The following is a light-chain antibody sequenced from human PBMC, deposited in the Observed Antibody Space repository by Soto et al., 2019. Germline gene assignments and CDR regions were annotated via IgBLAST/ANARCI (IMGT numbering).Light chain of an antibody. J-gene: IGLJ2*01. Sequence: QSVLTQPASVSGSPGQSITISCTGTSSDVGDYNYVSWYQQHPGQAPKLMIYEVSNRPSGVSNRFSGSKSGNTASLTISGLQAEDEAAYYCRSYITSTTLVVFGGGTKLTVL. V-gene: IGLV2-14*01. CDR2: EVS. CDR1: SSDVGDYNY. CDR3: RSYITSTTLVV.